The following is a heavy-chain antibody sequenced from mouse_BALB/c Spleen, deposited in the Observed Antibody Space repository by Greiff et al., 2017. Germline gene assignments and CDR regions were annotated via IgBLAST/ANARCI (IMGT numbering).Heavy chain of an antibody. CDR2: ISSGGSYT. D-gene: IGHD2-12*01. J-gene: IGHJ4*01. V-gene: IGHV5-6*01. CDR1: GFTFSSYG. Sequence: EVQLVESGGDLVKPGGSLKLSCAASGFTFSSYGMSWVRQTPDKRLEWVATISSGGSYTYSPDSVKGRFTISRDNAKNTLYLQMSSLKSEDTAMYYCARHGDDEDYYAMDYWGQGTSVTVSS. CDR3: ARHGDDEDYYAMDY.